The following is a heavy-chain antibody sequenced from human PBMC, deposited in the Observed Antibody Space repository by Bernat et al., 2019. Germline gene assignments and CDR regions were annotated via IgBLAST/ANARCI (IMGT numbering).Heavy chain of an antibody. D-gene: IGHD2-2*02. Sequence: QVQLQESGPGLVKPSQTLSLTCTVSGGSISSGGYYWSWIRQHSGKGLEWIGYIYYSGSTYYNPSLKSRVTISVDTSKNQFSLKLSSVTAADTAVYYCARTSSPAIAFGRGYGRVNWFDPWGQGTLVTVSS. CDR1: GGSISSGGYY. CDR3: ARTSSPAIAFGRGYGRVNWFDP. CDR2: IYYSGST. V-gene: IGHV4-31*03. J-gene: IGHJ5*02.